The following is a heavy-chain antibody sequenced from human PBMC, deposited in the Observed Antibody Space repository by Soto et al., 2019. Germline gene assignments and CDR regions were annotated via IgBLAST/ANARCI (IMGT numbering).Heavy chain of an antibody. J-gene: IGHJ4*02. CDR1: GYTFTSYG. D-gene: IGHD3-22*01. CDR2: ISAYNGNT. Sequence: QVQLVQSGAEVKKPGASVKVSCKASGYTFTSYGISWVRQAPGQGLEWMGWISAYNGNTNYAQKLQGRVTMTTDTXTXXAYMELRSRRSDDTAVYYCARAYYYASSGYYPFGYWGQGTLVTVSS. CDR3: ARAYYYASSGYYPFGY. V-gene: IGHV1-18*01.